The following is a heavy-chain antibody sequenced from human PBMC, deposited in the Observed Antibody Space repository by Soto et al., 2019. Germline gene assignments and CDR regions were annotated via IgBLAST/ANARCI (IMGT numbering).Heavy chain of an antibody. Sequence: GASVKVSCKASGYTFTSYDINWVRQATGQGLEWMGWMNPNSGNTGYAQKFQGRVTMTRNTSISTAYMELSSLRSEDTAVYYCARGHMPHSYCSGGSCLTATRGVHAFDIWGQGTMVTVSS. V-gene: IGHV1-8*01. CDR2: MNPNSGNT. D-gene: IGHD2-15*01. J-gene: IGHJ3*02. CDR3: ARGHMPHSYCSGGSCLTATRGVHAFDI. CDR1: GYTFTSYD.